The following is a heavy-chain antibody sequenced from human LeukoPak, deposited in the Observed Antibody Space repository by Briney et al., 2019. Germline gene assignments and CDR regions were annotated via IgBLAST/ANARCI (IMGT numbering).Heavy chain of an antibody. V-gene: IGHV1-8*01. Sequence: ASVKVSCKASGYTFTSYDINWVRQATGQGLEWMGWMNPNSGNTGYAQKFQGRVTMTRNTSISTAYMELSSLRSEDTAVYYCARVPPNDFWSGYYLPTYYYYYYMDVWGKGTTVTVSS. D-gene: IGHD3-3*01. CDR2: MNPNSGNT. J-gene: IGHJ6*03. CDR3: ARVPPNDFWSGYYLPTYYYYYYMDV. CDR1: GYTFTSYD.